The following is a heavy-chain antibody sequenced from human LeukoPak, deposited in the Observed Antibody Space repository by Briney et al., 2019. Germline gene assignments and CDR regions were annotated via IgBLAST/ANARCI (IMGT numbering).Heavy chain of an antibody. CDR1: GYAFTSYG. V-gene: IGHV1-18*01. D-gene: IGHD3-3*01. J-gene: IGHJ4*02. Sequence: GASVKVSCKASGYAFTSYGISWVRQAPGQGLKWMGWISAYNGNTNYAQKLQGRVTMTTDTSTSTAYMELRSLRSDDTAVYYCARVRFLIFGVVIILDYWGQGTLVTVSS. CDR3: ARVRFLIFGVVIILDY. CDR2: ISAYNGNT.